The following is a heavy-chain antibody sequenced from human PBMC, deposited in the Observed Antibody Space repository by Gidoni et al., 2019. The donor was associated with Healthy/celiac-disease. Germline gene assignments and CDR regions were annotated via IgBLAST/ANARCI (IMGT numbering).Heavy chain of an antibody. CDR2: INSDGSST. D-gene: IGHD3-10*01. Sequence: DVQLVESGGGLVQPVRSLRLSCASSGFTFRSYWMHWVRQAPGKGLVWVSRINSDGSSTSYADSVKGRFTISRDNAKNTLYLQMNSLRAEDTAVYYCAREDWFGESHGFDYWGQGTLVTVSS. CDR3: AREDWFGESHGFDY. CDR1: GFTFRSYW. J-gene: IGHJ4*02. V-gene: IGHV3-74*01.